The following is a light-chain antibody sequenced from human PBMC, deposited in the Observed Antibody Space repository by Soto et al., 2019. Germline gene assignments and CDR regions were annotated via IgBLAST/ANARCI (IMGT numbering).Light chain of an antibody. CDR1: QSVTSK. CDR2: DSS. V-gene: IGKV3-15*01. CDR3: QKYNNWPIT. J-gene: IGKJ5*01. Sequence: EIVMTQYPGTLSVSPGERATLSCRASQSVTSKLAWYQQKPGQAPRLLIYDSSTKATGIPARFSGSGSGTEFTLTISSLQSEDFAVYYCQKYNNWPITFGQGTRLEVK.